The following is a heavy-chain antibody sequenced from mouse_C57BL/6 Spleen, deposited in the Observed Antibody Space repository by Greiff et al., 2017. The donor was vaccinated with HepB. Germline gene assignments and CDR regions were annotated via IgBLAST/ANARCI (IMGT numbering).Heavy chain of an antibody. CDR2: ISYSGST. V-gene: IGHV3-1*01. CDR3: ARGENDYDWFAY. J-gene: IGHJ3*01. CDR1: GYSITSGYD. D-gene: IGHD2-4*01. Sequence: EVKLEESGPGMVKPSQSLSLTCTVTGYSITSGYDWHWIRHFPGNKLEWMGYISYSGSTNYNPSLKSRISITHDTSKNHFFLKLNSVTTEDTATYYCARGENDYDWFAYWGQGTLVTVSA.